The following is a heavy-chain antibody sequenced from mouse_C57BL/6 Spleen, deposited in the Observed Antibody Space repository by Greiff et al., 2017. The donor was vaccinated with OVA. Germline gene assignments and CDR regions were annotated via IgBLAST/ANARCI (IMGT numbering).Heavy chain of an antibody. CDR1: GYTFTDYN. CDR2: INPNNGGT. J-gene: IGHJ3*01. V-gene: IGHV1-22*01. D-gene: IGHD2-4*01. CDR3: ARSPYDYGRFAY. Sequence: EVQLQQSGPELVKPGASVKMSCKASGYTFTDYNMHWVKQSHGKSLEWIGYINPNNGGTSYNQKFKGKATLTVNKSSSTAYMELRSLTSEDSEDYYSARSPYDYGRFAYWGQGTLVTVSA.